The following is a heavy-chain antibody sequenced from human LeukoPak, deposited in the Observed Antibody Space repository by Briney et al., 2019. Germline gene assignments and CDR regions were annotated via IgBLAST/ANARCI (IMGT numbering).Heavy chain of an antibody. CDR2: IKQDGSEK. CDR1: GFTFSSYW. J-gene: IGHJ2*01. CDR3: AREGIVVVTDPYWYFDL. Sequence: GGSLRLSCAASGFTFSSYWMSWVRQAPGKGLEWVANIKQDGSEKFYVDSVKGRFTISRDNAKNSLYLQMNSLRAEDTAVYNCAREGIVVVTDPYWYFDLWGRGTLVTVSS. V-gene: IGHV3-7*05. D-gene: IGHD2-21*02.